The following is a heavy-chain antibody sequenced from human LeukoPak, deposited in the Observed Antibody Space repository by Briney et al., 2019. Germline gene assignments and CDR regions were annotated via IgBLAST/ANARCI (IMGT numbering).Heavy chain of an antibody. CDR2: FHRGRI. Sequence: SETLSLTCKVSGYPIGLGYYWVWIRQAPGRGLQWIGGFHRGRIQYNSALKSRVTISIDSSKNQFSLRMWPVTAADTAFYFCARAPSSYESGNGYPNLGWLDPWGQGALVTVSS. V-gene: IGHV4-38-2*02. CDR3: ARAPSSYESGNGYPNLGWLDP. J-gene: IGHJ5*02. CDR1: GYPIGLGYY. D-gene: IGHD5-24*01.